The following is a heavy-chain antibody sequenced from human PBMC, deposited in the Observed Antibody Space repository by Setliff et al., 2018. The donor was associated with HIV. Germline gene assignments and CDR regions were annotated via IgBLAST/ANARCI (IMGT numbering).Heavy chain of an antibody. CDR1: GVTFNNFR. J-gene: IGHJ3*02. D-gene: IGHD2-15*01. Sequence: SVKVSCKASGVTFNNFRINWIRQAPGQGLEWVGGVIPALGIPNYAQKLQGRVTITAAKYTDTAYMEMTSLRSEDTAVYFCARGRVVTGSPDAFDIWGLGTMVTVSS. V-gene: IGHV1-69*10. CDR3: ARGRVVTGSPDAFDI. CDR2: VIPALGIP.